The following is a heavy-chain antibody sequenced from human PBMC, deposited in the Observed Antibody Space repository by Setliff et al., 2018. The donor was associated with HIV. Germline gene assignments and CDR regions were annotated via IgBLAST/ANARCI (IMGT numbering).Heavy chain of an antibody. CDR1: GYSFTSYW. J-gene: IGHJ2*01. CDR3: ARRLGAHYYASGSYYQYWYFDL. CDR2: IYPADSDT. V-gene: IGHV5-51*01. D-gene: IGHD3-10*01. Sequence: GESPKISCKGSGYSFTSYWIGWVRQMPGKGLEWMGIIYPADSDTRYSPTFQGQVTISADKSISTAYLHWSSLKASDTAVYYCARRLGAHYYASGSYYQYWYFDLWGRGTLVTVSS.